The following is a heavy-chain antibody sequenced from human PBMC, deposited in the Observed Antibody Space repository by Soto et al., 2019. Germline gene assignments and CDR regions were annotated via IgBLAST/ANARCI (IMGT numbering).Heavy chain of an antibody. CDR2: MNPNSGNT. CDR3: ARVGKYYDFWSGYYGYYYYGMDV. V-gene: IGHV1-8*01. D-gene: IGHD3-3*01. CDR1: GYTFASYD. J-gene: IGHJ6*02. Sequence: ASVKVSCKASGYTFASYDINWVRQATGQGXEWMGWMNPNSGNTGYAQKFQGRVTMTRNTSISTAYMELSSLRSEDTAVYYCARVGKYYDFWSGYYGYYYYGMDVWGQGTTVTVSS.